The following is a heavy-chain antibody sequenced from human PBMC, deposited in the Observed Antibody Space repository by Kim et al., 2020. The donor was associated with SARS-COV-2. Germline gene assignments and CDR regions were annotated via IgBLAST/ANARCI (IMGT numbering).Heavy chain of an antibody. Sequence: GGSLRLSCAASGFTFSSYSMNWVRQAPGKGLEWVSSISSSSSYIYYADSVKGRFTISRDNAKNSLYLQMNSLRAEDTAVYYCARGPMVNYYGSGSYFWGQGTLVTVSS. CDR1: GFTFSSYS. J-gene: IGHJ4*02. D-gene: IGHD3-10*01. CDR3: ARGPMVNYYGSGSYF. V-gene: IGHV3-21*01. CDR2: ISSSSSYI.